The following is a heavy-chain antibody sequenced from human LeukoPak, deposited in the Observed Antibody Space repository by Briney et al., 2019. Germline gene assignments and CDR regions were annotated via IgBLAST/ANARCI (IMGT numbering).Heavy chain of an antibody. D-gene: IGHD3-16*01. CDR3: ARKFKYDPYYFDY. CDR1: GGYISSGGYY. V-gene: IGHV4-31*03. Sequence: PSETLSLTCTVSGGYISSGGYYWSWIRQHPGKGLEWIGYIYYSGSTYYNPSLKSRVTISVDTSKNQFSLKLSSVTAADTAVYYCARKFKYDPYYFDYWGQGTLVTVSS. J-gene: IGHJ4*02. CDR2: IYYSGST.